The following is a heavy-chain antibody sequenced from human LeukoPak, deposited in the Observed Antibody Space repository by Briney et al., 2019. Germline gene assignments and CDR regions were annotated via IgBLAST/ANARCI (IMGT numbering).Heavy chain of an antibody. V-gene: IGHV4-61*01. Sequence: PSETLSLTCTVSGGSVSNSLYYWSWIRQPPGKGLEWIGYIYYDGDTNYNPSLKSRVIISIDTSSNQFSLKLSSVTAADTAVYYCARKRDSSGWYQFYWYFDLWGRGTLVTVSS. D-gene: IGHD6-19*01. CDR1: GGSVSNSLYY. CDR3: ARKRDSSGWYQFYWYFDL. J-gene: IGHJ2*01. CDR2: IYYDGDT.